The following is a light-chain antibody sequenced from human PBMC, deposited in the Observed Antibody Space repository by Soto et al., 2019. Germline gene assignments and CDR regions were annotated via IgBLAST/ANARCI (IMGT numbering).Light chain of an antibody. CDR2: GAS. Sequence: EIVMTQSPASLSVSPGDGATLSCWASQSVASNVAWYQQKPGQGPRLLIHGASTRAAGVPARFSCSGSGTDFTLTISNLQSEDFAVYFCQQYHNWPPQYTFGQGTKLQIK. CDR1: QSVASN. J-gene: IGKJ2*01. V-gene: IGKV3-15*01. CDR3: QQYHNWPPQYT.